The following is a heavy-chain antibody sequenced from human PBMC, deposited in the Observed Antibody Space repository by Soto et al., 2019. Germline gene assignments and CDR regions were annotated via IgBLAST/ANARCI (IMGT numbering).Heavy chain of an antibody. Sequence: ASVKVSCKVSGYTFTDYYMHWVQQAPGKGLEWMGLVDPEDGETIYAEKFQGRVTITADTSTDTAYMELSSLRSEDTAVYYCATGGRYVLRFWPPSQGMDVWGQGTTVTVSS. V-gene: IGHV1-69-2*01. CDR3: ATGGRYVLRFWPPSQGMDV. J-gene: IGHJ6*02. CDR2: VDPEDGET. CDR1: GYTFTDYY. D-gene: IGHD3-3*01.